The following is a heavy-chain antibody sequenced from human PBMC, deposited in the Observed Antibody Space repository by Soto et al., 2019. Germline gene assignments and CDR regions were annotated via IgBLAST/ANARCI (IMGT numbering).Heavy chain of an antibody. V-gene: IGHV3-30-3*01. CDR1: GFTFSSYA. CDR3: ARGGGSYYSYNWFDP. CDR2: ISYDGSNK. J-gene: IGHJ5*02. D-gene: IGHD1-26*01. Sequence: HPGGSLRLSCAASGFTFSSYAMHWVRQAPGKGLEWVAVISYDGSNKYYADSVKGRFTISRDNSKNTLYLQMNSLRAEDTAVYYCARGGGSYYSYNWFDPWGQGTLVTVSS.